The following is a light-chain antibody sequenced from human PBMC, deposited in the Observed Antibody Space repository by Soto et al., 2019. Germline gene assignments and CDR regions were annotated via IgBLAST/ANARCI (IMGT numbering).Light chain of an antibody. J-gene: IGKJ1*01. Sequence: DIQMTQSPSTLSASVGDRVTITCRATQSISNWLAWYQQKPGKAPNLLIYDASSLQSGVPSRFSGSGSGTEFTLTTSSLQPEDFATYFCQQYSSYWTFGQGTKVDIK. CDR3: QQYSSYWT. V-gene: IGKV1-5*01. CDR2: DAS. CDR1: QSISNW.